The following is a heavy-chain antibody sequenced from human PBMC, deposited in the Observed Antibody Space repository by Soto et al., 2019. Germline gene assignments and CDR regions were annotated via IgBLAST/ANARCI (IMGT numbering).Heavy chain of an antibody. CDR3: ARVEGTRTTNFHHYMDV. Sequence: VQLVQSGAEVKRPGSSVKVSCKAPVGTFSDYNIAWVRQARGQGLEWMGRIIPKLGITNYAHKFQDRVRITADKATSTAYMELTSLRYEDTAVYFCARVEGTRTTNFHHYMDVWGEGTSVTVS. J-gene: IGHJ6*03. CDR1: VGTFSDYN. V-gene: IGHV1-69*02. D-gene: IGHD2-8*01. CDR2: IIPKLGIT.